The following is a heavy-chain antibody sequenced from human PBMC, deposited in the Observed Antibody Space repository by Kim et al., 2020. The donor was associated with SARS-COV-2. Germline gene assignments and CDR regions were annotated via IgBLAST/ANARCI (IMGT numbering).Heavy chain of an antibody. Sequence: ASVKVSCKASGYTFTSYYMHWVRQAPGQGLEWMGIINPSGGSTSYAQKFQGRVTMTRDTSTSTVYMELSSLRSEDTAVYYCARLLKVGATGGGLYYYYYGMDVWGQGTTVTVSS. CDR1: GYTFTSYY. J-gene: IGHJ6*02. V-gene: IGHV1-46*01. CDR3: ARLLKVGATGGGLYYYYYGMDV. CDR2: INPSGGST. D-gene: IGHD1-26*01.